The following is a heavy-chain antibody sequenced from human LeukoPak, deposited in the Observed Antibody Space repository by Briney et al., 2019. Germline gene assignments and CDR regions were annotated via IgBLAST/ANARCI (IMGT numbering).Heavy chain of an antibody. Sequence: GGSLRLSCAASGFTFSSYAMHWFRQAPGKGLEWVAVISYDGSNKYYADSVKGRFTISRDNSKNTIYLQMDSLRAEDTAIYYCARDYWWNYDYWGQGTLVTVSS. CDR2: ISYDGSNK. V-gene: IGHV3-30-3*01. D-gene: IGHD1-7*01. CDR1: GFTFSSYA. CDR3: ARDYWWNYDY. J-gene: IGHJ4*02.